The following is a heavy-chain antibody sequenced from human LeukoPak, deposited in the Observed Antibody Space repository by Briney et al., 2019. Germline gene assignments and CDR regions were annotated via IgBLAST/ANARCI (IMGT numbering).Heavy chain of an antibody. D-gene: IGHD1-26*01. Sequence: GGSLRLSCATSGFTFSTFWMHWVRQVPGKGLEWVSLISWDGDNTYYADSVKGRFTISRDNSKNSLYLQMNSLRAEDTALYYCAKCIRAQFSGTYCFDYWGQGTLVTVSS. CDR2: ISWDGDNT. CDR3: AKCIRAQFSGTYCFDY. V-gene: IGHV3-43D*04. CDR1: GFTFSTFW. J-gene: IGHJ4*02.